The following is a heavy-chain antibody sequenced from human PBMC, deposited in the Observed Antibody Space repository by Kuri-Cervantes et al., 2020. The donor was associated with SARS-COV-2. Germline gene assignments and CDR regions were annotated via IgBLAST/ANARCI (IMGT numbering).Heavy chain of an antibody. CDR1: GFTFSDSA. J-gene: IGHJ3*02. CDR3: AREGNEDAFET. V-gene: IGHV3-30*04. CDR2: ISYDGSSK. Sequence: GGSLRLSCAASGFTFSDSAMHWVRQAPGKGLEWVASISYDGSSKDYADSVKGRLTISRDNSKNTLYLQMKSLRAEDTAVFYCAREGNEDAFETWGQGTRVTVSS.